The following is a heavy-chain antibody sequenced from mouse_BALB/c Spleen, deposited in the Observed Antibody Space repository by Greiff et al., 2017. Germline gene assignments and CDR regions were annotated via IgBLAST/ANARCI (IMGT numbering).Heavy chain of an antibody. J-gene: IGHJ2*01. CDR1: GYTFTSYW. CDR2: IYPSDSYT. Sequence: VQLQQPGAELVRPGASVKLSCKASGYTFTSYWINWVKQRPGQGLEWIGNIYPSDSYTNYNQKFKDKATLTVDKSSSTAYMQLSSPTSEDSAVYYCTREGTNWAFDYWGQGTTLTVSS. CDR3: TREGTNWAFDY. D-gene: IGHD4-1*01. V-gene: IGHV1-69*02.